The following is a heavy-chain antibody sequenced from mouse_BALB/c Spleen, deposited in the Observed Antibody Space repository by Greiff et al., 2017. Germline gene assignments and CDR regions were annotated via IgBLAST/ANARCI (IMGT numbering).Heavy chain of an antibody. CDR3: ASLYGNYDWYFDV. D-gene: IGHD2-1*01. CDR2: IDPANGNT. CDR1: GFNIKDTY. Sequence: EVQLQQSGAELVKPGASVKLSCTASGFNIKDTYMHWVKQRPEQGLEWIGRIDPANGNTKYDPKFQGKATITADTSSNTAYLPLSSLTSEDTAVYYCASLYGNYDWYFDVWGAGTTVTVSS. J-gene: IGHJ1*01. V-gene: IGHV14-3*02.